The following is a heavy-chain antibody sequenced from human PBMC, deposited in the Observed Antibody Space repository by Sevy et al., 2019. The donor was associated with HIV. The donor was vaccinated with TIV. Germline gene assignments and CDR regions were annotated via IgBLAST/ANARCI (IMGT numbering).Heavy chain of an antibody. CDR1: GGSITSLY. CDR3: AGGNAWGRGYS. J-gene: IGHJ4*02. Sequence: SETLSLTCTVSGGSITSLYWNWIRQPPGKGLEWIANINYNGHINYNPSLKSRVTLSLETSKDQFSLRLSSVTAADTAMYYCAGGNAWGRGYSWGQGTLVTVSS. D-gene: IGHD1-26*01. V-gene: IGHV4-59*08. CDR2: INYNGHI.